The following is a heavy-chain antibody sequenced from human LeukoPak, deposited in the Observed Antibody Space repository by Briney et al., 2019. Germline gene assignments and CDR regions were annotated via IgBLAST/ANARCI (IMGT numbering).Heavy chain of an antibody. CDR1: GFTFSSYS. CDR2: ISSSSSYI. CDR3: ASGYNWNSNWFDP. J-gene: IGHJ5*02. D-gene: IGHD1-7*01. Sequence: GGSLRLSCAASGFTFSSYSMSWVRQAPGKGLEWVSSISSSSSYIYYADSVKGRFTISRDNAKNSLYLQMNSLRAEDTAVYYCASGYNWNSNWFDPWGQGTLVTVSS. V-gene: IGHV3-21*01.